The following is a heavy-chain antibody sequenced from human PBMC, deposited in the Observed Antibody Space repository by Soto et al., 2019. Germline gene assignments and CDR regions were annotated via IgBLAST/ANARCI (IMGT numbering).Heavy chain of an antibody. V-gene: IGHV1-2*04. CDR2: INPNSGGT. Sequence: ASVKVSCKASGGTFSSYTISWVRQAPGQGLEWMGWINPNSGGTNYAQKFQGWVTMTRDTSISTAYMELSRLRSDDTAVYYCARGATVVTRYYYYYYGMDVWGQGTTVTVSS. CDR1: GGTFSSYT. D-gene: IGHD4-17*01. J-gene: IGHJ6*02. CDR3: ARGATVVTRYYYYYYGMDV.